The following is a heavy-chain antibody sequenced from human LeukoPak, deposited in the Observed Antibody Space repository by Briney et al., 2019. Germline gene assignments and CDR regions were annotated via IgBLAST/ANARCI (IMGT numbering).Heavy chain of an antibody. J-gene: IGHJ4*02. Sequence: GGSLRLSCAASGFTFSSYSMNWVPQAPGKGPEWVSSISSSSSIIYYADSVKGRFTISRDNAKNSLYLQMNSLRAEDTAVYYCAREWQQLHLDYWGQGSLVTVSS. CDR2: ISSSSSII. D-gene: IGHD6-13*01. CDR1: GFTFSSYS. CDR3: AREWQQLHLDY. V-gene: IGHV3-21*01.